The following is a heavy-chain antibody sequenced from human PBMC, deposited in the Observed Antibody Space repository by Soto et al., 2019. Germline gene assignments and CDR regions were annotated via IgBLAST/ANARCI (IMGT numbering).Heavy chain of an antibody. CDR3: ARXSSSWQRYYYYYYGMDV. V-gene: IGHV1-69*13. CDR2: IIPIFGTA. CDR1: GGTFSSYA. Sequence: GASVKVSCKASGGTFSSYAISWVQQAPGQGLEWMGGIIPIFGTANYAQKFQGRVTITADESTSTTYMELSSLRSEDTAVYYCARXSSSWQRYYYYYYGMDVWGQGTTVTVSS. J-gene: IGHJ6*02. D-gene: IGHD6-13*01.